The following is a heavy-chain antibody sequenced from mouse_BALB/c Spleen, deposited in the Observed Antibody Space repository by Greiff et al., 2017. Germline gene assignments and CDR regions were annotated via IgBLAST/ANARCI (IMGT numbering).Heavy chain of an antibody. J-gene: IGHJ1*01. CDR2: ISSGGSYT. V-gene: IGHV5-6*01. CDR1: GFTFSSYG. Sequence: EVHLVESGGDLVKPGGSLKLSCAASGFTFSSYGMSWVRQTPDKRLEWVATISSGGSYTYYPDSVKGRFTISRDNAKNTLYLQMSSLKSEDTAMYYCARDYGSSDYWYFDVWGAGTTVTVSS. D-gene: IGHD1-1*01. CDR3: ARDYGSSDYWYFDV.